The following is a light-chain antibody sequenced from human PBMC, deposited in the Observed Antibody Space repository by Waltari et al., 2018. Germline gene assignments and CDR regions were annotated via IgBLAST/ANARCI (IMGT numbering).Light chain of an antibody. CDR1: TTYVANSKY. Sequence: QSALTQPASVSGSPGQSITIPCTGTTTYVANSKYVSWYQQHPDKAPKLIIYDVIKRPSGVSKRFSGSKSGNTASLTISGLRAEDEADYYGSSSGSTSVVVFGGGTSLTVL. CDR3: SSSGSTSVVV. J-gene: IGLJ2*01. V-gene: IGLV2-14*03. CDR2: DVI.